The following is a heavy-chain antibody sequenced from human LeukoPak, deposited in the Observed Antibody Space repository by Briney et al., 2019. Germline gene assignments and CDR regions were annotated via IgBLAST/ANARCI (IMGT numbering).Heavy chain of an antibody. J-gene: IGHJ4*02. V-gene: IGHV5-51*01. CDR3: ARGDGSYYGSFDY. Sequence: GESLKISCKGSGYSFTIYWIGWVRQMPGKGLEWMGIIYPGDSDTRYSPSFEGQATISADKSISTAYLQWNSLRASDTAMYYCARGDGSYYGSFDYWGQGTLVTVSS. D-gene: IGHD1-26*01. CDR2: IYPGDSDT. CDR1: GYSFTIYW.